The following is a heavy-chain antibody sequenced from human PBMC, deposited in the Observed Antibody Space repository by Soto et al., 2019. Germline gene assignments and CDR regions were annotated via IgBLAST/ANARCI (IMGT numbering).Heavy chain of an antibody. CDR1: GGSISSGGYY. Sequence: SETLSLTCTVSGGSISSGGYYWSWIRQHPGKGLEWIGYIYYSGSTYYNPSLKSRVTISVDTSKNQFSLKLSSVTAADTAVYYCARRDYYDSSGYYYEWYFDYWGPGTLVTVSS. V-gene: IGHV4-31*03. D-gene: IGHD3-22*01. CDR2: IYYSGST. CDR3: ARRDYYDSSGYYYEWYFDY. J-gene: IGHJ4*02.